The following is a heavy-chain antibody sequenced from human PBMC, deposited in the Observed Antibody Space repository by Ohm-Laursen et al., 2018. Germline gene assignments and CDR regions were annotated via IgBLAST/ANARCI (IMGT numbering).Heavy chain of an antibody. J-gene: IGHJ4*02. CDR1: GFTFSSYA. CDR3: HGAGY. D-gene: IGHD4-17*01. Sequence: SLRLSCAASGFTFSSYAMNWVRQAPGKGLEWVANMKHDGSEKYYVDSVKGRFTISRDSAKNSLYLQMNSLRAEDTAVYFCHGAGYWGQGTLVTVSS. V-gene: IGHV3-7*01. CDR2: MKHDGSEK.